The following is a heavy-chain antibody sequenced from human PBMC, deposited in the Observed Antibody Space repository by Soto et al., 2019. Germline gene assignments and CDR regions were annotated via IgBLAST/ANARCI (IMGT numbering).Heavy chain of an antibody. CDR2: ISHDGSNK. D-gene: IGHD1-7*01. CDR1: GFTFSSYA. J-gene: IGHJ4*02. V-gene: IGHV3-30-3*01. CDR3: ARDKGSGTTAGGDY. Sequence: QVQLVESGGGVVQPGRSLRLSCAASGFTFSSYAMHWVRQAPGKGLEWVAVISHDGSNKYYADSVKGRFTISRDNSKNTLYLQMNSLRAEDTAVYYCARDKGSGTTAGGDYWGQGTLVTVSS.